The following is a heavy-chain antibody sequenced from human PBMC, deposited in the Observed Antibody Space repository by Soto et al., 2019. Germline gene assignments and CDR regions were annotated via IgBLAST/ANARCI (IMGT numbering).Heavy chain of an antibody. CDR2: ISPKSGGT. CDR1: GYTFTGYY. V-gene: IGHV1-2*02. Sequence: QVQLVQSGAEVKESGASVKVSCKASGYTFTGYYIHWVRQAPGQGLEWVGEISPKSGGTRYAQKYQGRVTMTKDTSITTVYMELRNLSPDDSAVYYGGRARSGELVVFYWGQGTLVTGPS. J-gene: IGHJ4*02. D-gene: IGHD1-7*01. CDR3: GRARSGELVVFY.